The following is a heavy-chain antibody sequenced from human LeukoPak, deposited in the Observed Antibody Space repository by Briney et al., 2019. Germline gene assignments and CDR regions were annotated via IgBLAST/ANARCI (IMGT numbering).Heavy chain of an antibody. CDR1: GFTFSSYA. D-gene: IGHD3-22*01. Sequence: PGGSLRLSCAASGFTFSSYAMHWVRQAPGKGLEWVAVISYDGSNKYYADSVKGRFTISRDNSKNTLYLQMNSLRAEDTAVYYCAMDLRGLGSSGNLDIWGQGTMVTVSS. J-gene: IGHJ3*02. CDR2: ISYDGSNK. V-gene: IGHV3-30-3*01. CDR3: AMDLRGLGSSGNLDI.